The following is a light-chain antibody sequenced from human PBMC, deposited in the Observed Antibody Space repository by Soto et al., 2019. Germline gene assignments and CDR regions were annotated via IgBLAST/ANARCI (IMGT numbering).Light chain of an antibody. Sequence: QSALAQPASVSVSPGQSITISCTGTDSDVGAYNSVSWYQQHPHKAPRLIIYKGTRRPSGISYRFSGSTSGNAASLTISALQADDEADYFCCSSAPESTYVFGTGTKVTVL. V-gene: IGLV2-23*01. CDR2: KGT. CDR3: CSSAPESTYV. CDR1: DSDVGAYNS. J-gene: IGLJ1*01.